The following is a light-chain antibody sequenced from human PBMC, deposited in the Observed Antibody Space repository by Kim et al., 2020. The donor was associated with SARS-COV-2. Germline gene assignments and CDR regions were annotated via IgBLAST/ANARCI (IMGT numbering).Light chain of an antibody. CDR1: SSNIGAGYD. V-gene: IGLV1-40*01. CDR2: GNN. CDR3: QSYDSSLSSPYV. J-gene: IGLJ1*01. Sequence: VTISCTGSSSNIGAGYDVHWYQQLPGTAPKLLIYGNNNRPSGVPDRFSGSKSGTSASLAITGLQAEDEADYYCQSYDSSLSSPYVFGTGTKVTVL.